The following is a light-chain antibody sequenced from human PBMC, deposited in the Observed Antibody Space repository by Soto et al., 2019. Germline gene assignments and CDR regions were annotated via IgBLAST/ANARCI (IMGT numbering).Light chain of an antibody. CDR1: QSVSSSY. CDR3: HQYDSSPLT. Sequence: EIVFTQSPGTLSLSPGERATLSCRASQSVSSSYLAWYKQKPGQAPRLLIYGASSRAAGIPDRFSGSGSATYYTLTIRRLEPEEFAVYYCHQYDSSPLTCGGGTKVEVK. J-gene: IGKJ4*01. V-gene: IGKV3-20*01. CDR2: GAS.